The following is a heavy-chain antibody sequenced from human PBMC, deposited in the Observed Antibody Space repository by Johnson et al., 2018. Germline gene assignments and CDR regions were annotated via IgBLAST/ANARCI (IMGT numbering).Heavy chain of an antibody. CDR2: ISYDGSNK. Sequence: QVQLVQSGGGVVQHGRSLRLSCAASGFTFSSYGMHWVRQAPGKGLEWVAVISYDGSNKYYADSVKGRFTISRDNSKNTLYLQMNSLRAEDTALYYCAKAGRVVPAANYYYYGMDVWGQGTTVTVSS. CDR3: AKAGRVVPAANYYYYGMDV. D-gene: IGHD2-2*01. CDR1: GFTFSSYG. J-gene: IGHJ6*02. V-gene: IGHV3-30*18.